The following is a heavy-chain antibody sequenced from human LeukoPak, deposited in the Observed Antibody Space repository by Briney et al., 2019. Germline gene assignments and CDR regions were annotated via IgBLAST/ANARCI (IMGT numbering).Heavy chain of an antibody. Sequence: GGSLRLSCAASGFTFSYYWMHWVRQAPGKGLVWVARINGDGSSTSYADSVKGRFTISRDNAKNTLYLQMNSLRAEDTAVYYCARGRAYGGFDYWGQGTLVTVSS. CDR2: INGDGSST. CDR1: GFTFSYYW. J-gene: IGHJ4*02. D-gene: IGHD4-23*01. CDR3: ARGRAYGGFDY. V-gene: IGHV3-74*01.